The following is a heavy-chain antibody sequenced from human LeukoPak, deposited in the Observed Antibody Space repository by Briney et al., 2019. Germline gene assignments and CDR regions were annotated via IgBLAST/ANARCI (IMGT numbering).Heavy chain of an antibody. V-gene: IGHV4-34*01. J-gene: IGHJ4*02. CDR3: ARSRNWNYAFDY. D-gene: IGHD1-7*01. CDR2: INHSEST. CDR1: GGSISGYY. Sequence: SETLSLTCTVSGGSISGYYWSWIRQPPGKGLEWIGEINHSESTNYNPSLKSRVTISVDTSKNQFSLKLSSVTAADTAVYYCARSRNWNYAFDYWGQGTLVTVSS.